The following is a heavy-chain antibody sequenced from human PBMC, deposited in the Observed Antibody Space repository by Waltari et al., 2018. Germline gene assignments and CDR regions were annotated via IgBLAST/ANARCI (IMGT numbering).Heavy chain of an antibody. CDR2: INPSGGST. J-gene: IGHJ6*02. CDR1: GYTFTSYY. V-gene: IGHV1-46*01. D-gene: IGHD3-3*01. Sequence: QVQLVQSGAEVKKPGASVKVSCKASGYTFTSYYMHWVRQAPGQGLAWSGIINPSGGSTSYAQKVQGRVTMTRDTSTSTVYMELSSLRSEDTAVYYCARDLGRFLEWLPHYYYGMDVWGQGTTVTVSS. CDR3: ARDLGRFLEWLPHYYYGMDV.